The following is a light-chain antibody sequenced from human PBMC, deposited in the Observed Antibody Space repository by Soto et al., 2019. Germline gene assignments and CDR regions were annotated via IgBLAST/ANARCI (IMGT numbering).Light chain of an antibody. Sequence: QSVLTQPPSVSGAPGQRVTISCTGSSSNIGAGYDVHWYQQLPGTAPKLLIYGNSNRPSGVPDRFSGSKSGTSASLAITELQAEDEADYYCQSHDSSLSGWVFGGGTKLTVL. CDR2: GNS. V-gene: IGLV1-40*01. CDR1: SSNIGAGYD. J-gene: IGLJ3*02. CDR3: QSHDSSLSGWV.